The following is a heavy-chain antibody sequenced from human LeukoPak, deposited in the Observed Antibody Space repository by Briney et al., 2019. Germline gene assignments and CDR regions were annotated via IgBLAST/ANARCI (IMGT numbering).Heavy chain of an antibody. V-gene: IGHV5-51*01. J-gene: IGHJ4*02. Sequence: GESLKISCKGSGYMFSNYWIGWVCQMPGKSLEWMGTIYPGDSDTTYSPSFQGQVTISADKSISTAYLQWNSLKASDTAMYFCARQTSSSSRVDFWGQGTLVTVSS. CDR1: GYMFSNYW. CDR2: IYPGDSDT. D-gene: IGHD6-6*01. CDR3: ARQTSSSSRVDF.